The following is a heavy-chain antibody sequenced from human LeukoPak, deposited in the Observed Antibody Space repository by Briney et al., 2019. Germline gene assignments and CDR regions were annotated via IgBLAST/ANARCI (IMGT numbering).Heavy chain of an antibody. CDR2: IYSGGDT. Sequence: PGGSLRLSCAVSGSTVKSNYMSWARQAPGKGLEWVSVIYSGGDTYYADSVKGRFTISRDNSKNTVYLQMNNLRPEDTAVYYCARDPPRIGSGYYYDSWGQGTLVTVSS. J-gene: IGHJ4*02. CDR3: ARDPPRIGSGYYYDS. D-gene: IGHD3-3*01. CDR1: GSTVKSNY. V-gene: IGHV3-66*02.